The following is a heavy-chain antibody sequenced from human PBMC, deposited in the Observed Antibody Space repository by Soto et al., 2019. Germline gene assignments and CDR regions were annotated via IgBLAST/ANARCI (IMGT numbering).Heavy chain of an antibody. CDR2: LKVNTDGGTT. D-gene: IGHD1-1*01. CDR1: RFILSDAW. CDR3: TIDGTSYYYSMDV. Sequence: GGSLRLSCAASRFILSDAWMSWVRQAPGKGLEWVGRLKVNTDGGTTDYAASVKGRFIISRDDSKNTLYLQMNSLKSEDTAVYYCTIDGTSYYYSMDVWGRGTTVTVSS. J-gene: IGHJ6*03. V-gene: IGHV3-15*01.